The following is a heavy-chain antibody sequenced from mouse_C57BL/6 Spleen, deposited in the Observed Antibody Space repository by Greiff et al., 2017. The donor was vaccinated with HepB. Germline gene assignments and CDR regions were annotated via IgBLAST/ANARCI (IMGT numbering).Heavy chain of an antibody. V-gene: IGHV1-74*01. CDR3: AILYGSSAAMDY. CDR2: IHPSDSDT. J-gene: IGHJ4*01. D-gene: IGHD1-1*01. CDR1: GYTFTSYW. Sequence: QVQLKQPGAELVKPGASVKVSCKASGYTFTSYWMHWVKQRPGQGLEWIGRIHPSDSDTNYNQKFKGKATLTVDKSSSTAYMQLSSLTSEDSAVYYGAILYGSSAAMDYWGQGTSVTVSS.